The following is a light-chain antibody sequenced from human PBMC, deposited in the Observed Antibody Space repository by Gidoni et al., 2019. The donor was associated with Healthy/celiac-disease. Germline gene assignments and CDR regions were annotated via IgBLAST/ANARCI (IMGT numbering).Light chain of an antibody. Sequence: QSALTQPASVSEPPGQSITISCTGTSSDVGSYNLVSCYQQHPGKAPKLMIYEGSKRPSGVSNRFSGSTSGNTASLTISGLQAEDEADYYCCSYAGSSTYVVFGGGTKLTVL. CDR2: EGS. V-gene: IGLV2-23*01. CDR3: CSYAGSSTYVV. J-gene: IGLJ2*01. CDR1: SSDVGSYNL.